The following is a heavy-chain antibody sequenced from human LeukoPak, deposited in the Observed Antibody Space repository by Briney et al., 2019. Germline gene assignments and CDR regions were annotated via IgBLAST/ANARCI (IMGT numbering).Heavy chain of an antibody. CDR1: GGSFSGYY. CDR2: IYYSGST. J-gene: IGHJ4*02. V-gene: IGHV4-59*01. D-gene: IGHD1-26*01. Sequence: PSETLSLTCAVYGGSFSGYYWSWIRQPPGKGLEWIGYIYYSGSTKYNPSLKSRVTISVDTSKNQFSLKLSSVTAADTAVYYCARTSGSYPFDYWGQGTLVTVSS. CDR3: ARTSGSYPFDY.